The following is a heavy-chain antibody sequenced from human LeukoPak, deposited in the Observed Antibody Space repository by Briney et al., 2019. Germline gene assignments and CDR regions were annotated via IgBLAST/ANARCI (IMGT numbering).Heavy chain of an antibody. CDR3: VKERGSTTWLGSY. CDR1: GFTLSSYS. Sequence: GGSLRLSCAASGFTLSSYSMNWVRQAPGKGLEWVSCISSSSSYIYYADSVKGRFTISRDNSKNTLFLQMNSLRVEDTGVFYCVKERGSTTWLGSYWGQGTLVTVSS. D-gene: IGHD2-2*01. CDR2: ISSSSSYI. V-gene: IGHV3-21*01. J-gene: IGHJ4*02.